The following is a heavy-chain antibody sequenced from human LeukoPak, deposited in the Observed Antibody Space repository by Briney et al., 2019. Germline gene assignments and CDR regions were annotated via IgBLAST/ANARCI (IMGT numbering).Heavy chain of an antibody. V-gene: IGHV1-18*04. CDR3: ARGGRRTKDRDAFDI. D-gene: IGHD6-25*01. J-gene: IGHJ3*02. CDR2: ISAYNGNT. CDR1: GYTFTSYG. Sequence: ASVKVSCKASGYTFTSYGISWVRQAPGQGLEWMGWISAYNGNTNYAQKLQGRVTMTTDTSTSTAYMELRSLRSVDTAVYYCARGGRRTKDRDAFDIWGQGTMVTVSS.